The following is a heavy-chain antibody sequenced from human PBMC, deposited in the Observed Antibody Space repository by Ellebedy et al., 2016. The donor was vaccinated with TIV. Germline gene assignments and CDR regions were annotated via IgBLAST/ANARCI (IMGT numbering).Heavy chain of an antibody. Sequence: GGSLRLSCGSSGFSFRSYWMTWVRQPPGKGLEWVANIDQDGSDTYYVDSVRGRFTIARDNAKNSLYLQMNSLRAEDTSVYYCATDGSYGDYRFPAHAFTMWGQGTMVTVSS. CDR2: IDQDGSDT. J-gene: IGHJ3*02. CDR1: GFSFRSYW. V-gene: IGHV3-7*01. CDR3: ATDGSYGDYRFPAHAFTM. D-gene: IGHD4-17*01.